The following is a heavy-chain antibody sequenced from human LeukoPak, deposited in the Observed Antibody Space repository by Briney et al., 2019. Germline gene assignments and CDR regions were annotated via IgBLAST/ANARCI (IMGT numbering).Heavy chain of an antibody. J-gene: IGHJ4*02. V-gene: IGHV4-59*01. D-gene: IGHD6-13*01. CDR3: ARVSRIAAAEPDY. CDR1: GGSISSYY. CDR2: IYYSGST. Sequence: SETLSLTCTVSGGSISSYYWSWIRQPPGKGLEWIGYIYYSGSTNYNPSLKSRVTISVDTSKNQFSLKLSSVTAADTAVYYCARVSRIAAAEPDYWGQGTLVTVSS.